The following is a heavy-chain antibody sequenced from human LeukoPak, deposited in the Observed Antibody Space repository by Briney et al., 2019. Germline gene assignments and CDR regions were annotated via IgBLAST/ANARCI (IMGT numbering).Heavy chain of an antibody. CDR2: ISYDGKSQ. CDR3: AKDLYGGGWYIYFDP. D-gene: IGHD6-19*01. J-gene: IGHJ5*02. V-gene: IGHV3-30*18. Sequence: PGGSLRLSCAASGFSCSNYGMHWVRQAPGKGLEWVAMISYDGKSQHYGDSVKGRFTISRDNSKNTVYLQMNSLRPEDSAMYYCAKDLYGGGWYIYFDPWGQGTRVTVSS. CDR1: GFSCSNYG.